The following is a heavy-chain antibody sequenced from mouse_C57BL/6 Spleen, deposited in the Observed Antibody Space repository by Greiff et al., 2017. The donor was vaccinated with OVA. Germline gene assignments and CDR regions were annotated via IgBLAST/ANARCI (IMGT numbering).Heavy chain of an antibody. Sequence: VKLMESGAELVKPGASVKISCKASGYAFSSYWMNWVKQRPGKGLEWIGQIYPGDGDTNYNGKFKGKATLTADKSSSTAYMQLSSLTSEDSAVYFCARGGGLLLAMDYWGQGTSVTVSS. D-gene: IGHD2-3*01. V-gene: IGHV1-80*01. J-gene: IGHJ4*01. CDR3: ARGGGLLLAMDY. CDR1: GYAFSSYW. CDR2: IYPGDGDT.